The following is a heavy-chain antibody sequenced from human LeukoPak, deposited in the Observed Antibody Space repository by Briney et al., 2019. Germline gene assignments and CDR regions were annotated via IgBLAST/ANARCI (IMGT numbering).Heavy chain of an antibody. CDR2: ISTSGGTT. CDR1: GFTFSSHA. J-gene: IGHJ6*02. D-gene: IGHD3-3*01. CDR3: ARSPPGDFWSGYNYYGMDV. V-gene: IGHV3-23*01. Sequence: GGSLRLSCAASGFTFSSHAMSWVRQAPGKGLEWVSAISTSGGTTDYADSVKGRFTISRDNSKNTLYLQMNSLRAEDTAVYYCARSPPGDFWSGYNYYGMDVWGQGTTVTVSS.